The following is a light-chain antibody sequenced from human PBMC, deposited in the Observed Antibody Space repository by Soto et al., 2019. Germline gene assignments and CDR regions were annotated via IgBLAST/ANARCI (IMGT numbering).Light chain of an antibody. CDR2: AAS. J-gene: IGKJ1*01. CDR3: KQSNSCPGT. Sequence: DIQMIQSPSSVSASVGDRVTITCRASQGVSSWLAWYQQKPGKAPKLLIYAASRLQSGVPSRSNQSPFETDFTPTISTLQPEDFANYDCKQSNSCPGTVAQGTKVQI. V-gene: IGKV1-12*01. CDR1: QGVSSW.